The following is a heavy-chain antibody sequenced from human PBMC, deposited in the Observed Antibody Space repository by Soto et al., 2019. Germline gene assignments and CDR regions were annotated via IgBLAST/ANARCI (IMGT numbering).Heavy chain of an antibody. CDR3: ARDLGWRGSSSSGAEDYYYYGMDV. J-gene: IGHJ6*02. D-gene: IGHD6-6*01. Sequence: ASVKVSCKASGYTFTGYYMHWVRQAPGQGLEWMGWINPNSGGTNYAQKFQGWVTMTRDTSISTAYMELSRLRSDDTAVYYCARDLGWRGSSSSGAEDYYYYGMDVWGQGTTVTVSS. V-gene: IGHV1-2*04. CDR2: INPNSGGT. CDR1: GYTFTGYY.